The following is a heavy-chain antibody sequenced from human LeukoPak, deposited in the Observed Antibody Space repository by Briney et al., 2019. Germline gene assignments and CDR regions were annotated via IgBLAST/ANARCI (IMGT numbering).Heavy chain of an antibody. CDR2: ISSDGSNK. CDR1: GFTFSNYA. Sequence: PGRSLRLSCAASGFTFSNYAIHWVRQAQGKGLEWEAVISSDGSNKYYADSVKGRFTISRDNSKNALYLQMNSLRAEDTAVYYCARARVDIAMFTWLNWYFDLWGRGTLVTVSS. D-gene: IGHD5-18*01. CDR3: ARARVDIAMFTWLNWYFDL. V-gene: IGHV3-30-3*01. J-gene: IGHJ2*01.